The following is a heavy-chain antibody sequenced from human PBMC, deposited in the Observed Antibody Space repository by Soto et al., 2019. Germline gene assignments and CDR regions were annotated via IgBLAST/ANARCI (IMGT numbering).Heavy chain of an antibody. Sequence: AGGSLRLSCAASGFTFSDYYMSWIRQAPGKGLEWVSYISSSGSTIYYADSVKGRFTISRDNAKNSLYLQMNSLRAEDTAMYYCSRASLNIAVADIFDYWGHGTLVTVSS. V-gene: IGHV3-11*01. D-gene: IGHD6-19*01. CDR1: GFTFSDYY. CDR2: ISSSGSTI. CDR3: SRASLNIAVADIFDY. J-gene: IGHJ4*01.